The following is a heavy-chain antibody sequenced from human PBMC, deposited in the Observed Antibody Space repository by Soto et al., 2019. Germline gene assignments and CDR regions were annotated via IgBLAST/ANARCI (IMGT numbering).Heavy chain of an antibody. CDR1: GGSISAYF. J-gene: IGHJ4*02. CDR2: IYYSGST. V-gene: IGHV4-59*01. D-gene: IGHD2-21*02. Sequence: SETLSLTCTVSGGSISAYFWSWIRQPPGEGLEWIGYIYYSGSTYYNPSLKSRVTISVDTSRNQFSLKLSSVTAADTAVYYCAREGDLYYFDYWGQGTLVTVSS. CDR3: AREGDLYYFDY.